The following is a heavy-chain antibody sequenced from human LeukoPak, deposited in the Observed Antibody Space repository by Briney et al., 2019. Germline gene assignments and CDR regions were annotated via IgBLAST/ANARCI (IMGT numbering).Heavy chain of an antibody. J-gene: IGHJ5*02. CDR2: INHSGST. CDR1: GGSFSGYY. D-gene: IGHD2-15*01. Sequence: SEILSLTCAVYGGSFSGYYWSWIRQPPGKGLEWIGEINHSGSTNYNPSLKSRVTTSVDTSKNQFSLKLSSVTAADTAVYYCARHSFPGTFTPNNWFDPRGQGTLVTVSS. CDR3: ARHSFPGTFTPNNWFDP. V-gene: IGHV4-34*01.